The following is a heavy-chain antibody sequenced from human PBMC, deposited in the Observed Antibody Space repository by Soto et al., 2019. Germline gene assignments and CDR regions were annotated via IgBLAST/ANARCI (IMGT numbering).Heavy chain of an antibody. J-gene: IGHJ3*01. D-gene: IGHD5-12*01. CDR3: ARGDRGAFDL. CDR1: GFTFSYYW. CDR2: IHNDGSRT. Sequence: EVQLVESGGGLVQPGESLRLSCAASGFTFSYYWMHWVRQTPGKGLLCVSHIHNDGSRTTYADSVKGRFTISRHNARNTVYLQINSVRDADTAVYYCARGDRGAFDLWGKGTAVTVSS. V-gene: IGHV3-74*03.